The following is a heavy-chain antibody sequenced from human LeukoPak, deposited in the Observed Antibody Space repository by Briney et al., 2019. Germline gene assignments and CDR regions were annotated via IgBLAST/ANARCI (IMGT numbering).Heavy chain of an antibody. CDR1: GYSISSGYY. V-gene: IGHV4-38-2*02. CDR3: ASLNYHGSGSPFDY. CDR2: TYHSGST. J-gene: IGHJ4*02. D-gene: IGHD3-10*01. Sequence: SETLSLTCIVSGYSISSGYYWGWIRQPPGKGLEWIGSTYHSGSTYYNPSLKSRVTISVDTSKNQFSLKLTSVTAADTAIYYCASLNYHGSGSPFDYWGQGMLVTVSS.